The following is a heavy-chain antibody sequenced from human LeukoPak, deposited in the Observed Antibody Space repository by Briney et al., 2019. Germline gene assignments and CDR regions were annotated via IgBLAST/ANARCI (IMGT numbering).Heavy chain of an antibody. J-gene: IGHJ6*03. CDR1: GGSISSGGYC. CDR3: ARVDFSGSGSPSRYFYYYMDV. Sequence: SETLSLTCTVSGGSISSGGYCWSWIRQPAGKGLEWIGRIYTSGNTNYNPSLKSRVTISVDTSKNQFSLKLSSVSAADTAVYHCARVDFSGSGSPSRYFYYYMDVWGKGTTVTVSS. D-gene: IGHD3-10*01. CDR2: IYTSGNT. V-gene: IGHV4-61*02.